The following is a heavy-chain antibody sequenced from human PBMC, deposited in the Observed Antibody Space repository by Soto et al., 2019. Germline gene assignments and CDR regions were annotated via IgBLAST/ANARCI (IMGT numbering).Heavy chain of an antibody. CDR3: GRLYKGTQHGLYYYAIDV. D-gene: IGHD1-20*01. CDR2: IYPSGST. CDR1: GDFISSSNW. V-gene: IGHV4-4*02. Sequence: QVQLQESGPGLVKPSGTLSLTCVVSGDFISSSNWWSWVRQAPGRGLEWIGEIYPSGSTNYNASLKSRVTISVDKSKNQFSLRLTSVTAADTAVYYCGRLYKGTQHGLYYYAIDVWGQGTTVTVSS. J-gene: IGHJ6*02.